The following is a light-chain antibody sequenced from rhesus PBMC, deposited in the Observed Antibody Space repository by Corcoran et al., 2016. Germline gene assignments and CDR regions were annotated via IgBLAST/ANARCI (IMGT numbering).Light chain of an antibody. CDR3: QHYYDNPYS. Sequence: DIQMTQSPSALSASVGDRVTISCRASQNIYSNLAWYQQKPGKAPKLLIYAASSFQTGIPSRFSGIGSGTDFTLTISSLQPEDSAAYYCQHYYDNPYSFGQGTKVEIK. J-gene: IGKJ2*01. CDR2: AAS. V-gene: IGKV1S12*01. CDR1: QNIYSN.